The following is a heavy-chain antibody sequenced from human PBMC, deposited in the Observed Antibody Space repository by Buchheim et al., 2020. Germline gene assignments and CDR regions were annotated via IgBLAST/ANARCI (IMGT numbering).Heavy chain of an antibody. J-gene: IGHJ6*02. Sequence: QVQLVESGGGLVKPGGSLRLSCAASGFTFSDYYMSWIRQAPGKGLEWVSYISSSGSTIYYADSVKGRFTISRDNAKHSLNLPMNSLRAEDTAVYYCASIYGSGSYAYYYYYGMDVWGQGTT. V-gene: IGHV3-11*01. CDR1: GFTFSDYY. D-gene: IGHD3-10*01. CDR2: ISSSGSTI. CDR3: ASIYGSGSYAYYYYYGMDV.